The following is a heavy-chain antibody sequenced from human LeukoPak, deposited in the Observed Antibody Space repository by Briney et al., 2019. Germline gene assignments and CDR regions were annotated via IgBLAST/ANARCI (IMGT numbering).Heavy chain of an antibody. Sequence: GGSLRLSCAASGFTFSSYSMNWVRQAPGKGLEWVSYISSSSGTIYYADSVKGRFTISRDSAKNSLYLQMNSLRAEDTAVYYCARDISVVTPFDYWGQGTLVTVSS. J-gene: IGHJ4*02. CDR2: ISSSSGTI. CDR1: GFTFSSYS. V-gene: IGHV3-48*01. D-gene: IGHD4-23*01. CDR3: ARDISVVTPFDY.